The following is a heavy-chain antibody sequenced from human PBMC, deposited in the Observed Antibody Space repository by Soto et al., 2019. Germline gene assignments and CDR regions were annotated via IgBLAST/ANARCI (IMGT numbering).Heavy chain of an antibody. CDR2: ISAYNGNT. CDR1: GYTFTSYG. CDR3: ARDKRGTTGIRNYYYYYMDV. Sequence: ASVKVSCKASGYTFTSYGISWVRQAPGQGLEWMGWISAYNGNTNYAQKLQGRVTMTTDTSTSTAYMELRSLRSDDTAVYYCARDKRGTTGIRNYYYYYMDVWGKGTTVTVSS. D-gene: IGHD1-1*01. J-gene: IGHJ6*03. V-gene: IGHV1-18*01.